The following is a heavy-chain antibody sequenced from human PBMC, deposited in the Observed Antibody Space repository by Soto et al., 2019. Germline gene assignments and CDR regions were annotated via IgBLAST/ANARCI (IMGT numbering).Heavy chain of an antibody. CDR3: AKDXXPDGYWDFDY. Sequence: EVQLLESGGGLVQPGGSLRLSCAASGYTFRTYTMSWVRQAPGKGLEWVSGIIGSSGTTYYADSVKGRFTISRDTSKXXXYXXXXXXXXXXXXXXXXAKDXXPDGYWDFDYWGQGTLVTVSS. J-gene: IGHJ4*02. V-gene: IGHV3-23*01. CDR1: GYTFRTYT. CDR2: IIGSSGTT. D-gene: IGHD5-12*01.